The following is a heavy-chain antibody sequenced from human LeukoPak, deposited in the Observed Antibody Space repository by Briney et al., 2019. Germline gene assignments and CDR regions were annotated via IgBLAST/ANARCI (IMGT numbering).Heavy chain of an antibody. J-gene: IGHJ4*02. V-gene: IGHV3-7*01. CDR1: GLTFSNYW. CDR2: INQDGSKE. Sequence: GGSLRLSCAASGLTFSNYWMTWVRQAPGKELEWVAHINQDGSKEYYMDSVKARFTISRDNAKNSLSLQMNSLRAEDTAVYYCVRDGGVSGYDLLDYWGQGTLVTVSS. D-gene: IGHD5-12*01. CDR3: VRDGGVSGYDLLDY.